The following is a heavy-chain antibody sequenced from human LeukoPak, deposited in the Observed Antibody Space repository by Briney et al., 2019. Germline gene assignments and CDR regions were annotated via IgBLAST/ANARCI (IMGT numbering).Heavy chain of an antibody. CDR2: INHSGST. CDR1: GGSISSYY. J-gene: IGHJ6*03. CDR3: ARGREVLIYYYYYMDV. D-gene: IGHD2-8*01. V-gene: IGHV4-34*01. Sequence: SETLSLTCTVSGGSISSYYWSWIRQPPGKGLEWSGEINHSGSTNYNPSLKSRVTISVDTSKNQFSLKLSSVTAADTAVYYCARGREVLIYYYYYMDVWGEGTTVTVSS.